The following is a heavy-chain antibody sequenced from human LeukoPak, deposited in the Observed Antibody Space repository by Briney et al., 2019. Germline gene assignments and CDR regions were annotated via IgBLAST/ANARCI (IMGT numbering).Heavy chain of an antibody. CDR2: IKQDGSER. CDR1: GFTFSGFS. V-gene: IGHV3-7*03. CDR3: ARDVLDY. Sequence: GGSLRLSCAASGFTFSGFSMSWVRQSPTKGLEWVANIKQDGSERYYVDSVKGRFTISRDNAKNSLYLQMNSPRVEDTAVYFCARDVLDYWGQGTLVTVSS. J-gene: IGHJ4*02.